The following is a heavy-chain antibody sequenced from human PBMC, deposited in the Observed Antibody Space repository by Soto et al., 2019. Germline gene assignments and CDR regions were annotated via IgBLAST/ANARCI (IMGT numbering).Heavy chain of an antibody. D-gene: IGHD5-12*01. V-gene: IGHV4-31*03. CDR2: IYYSGST. CDR3: ARAHSQWLRINWFDP. J-gene: IGHJ5*02. CDR1: GGSISSGGYY. Sequence: QVQLQESGPGLVKPSQTLSLTCTVSGGSISSGGYYWSWIRQHPGKGLEWIGYIYYSGSTYYNPSLKSRVTISVDTSKNQFSLKLSSVTAADTAVYYYARAHSQWLRINWFDPWGQGTLVTVSS.